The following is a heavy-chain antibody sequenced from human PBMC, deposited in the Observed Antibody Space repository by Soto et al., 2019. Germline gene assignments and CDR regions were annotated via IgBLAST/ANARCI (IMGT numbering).Heavy chain of an antibody. CDR2: ISGSGGST. V-gene: IGHV3-23*01. CDR1: GFTFSSYA. CDR3: AKDAGRGYSYGYPFDY. J-gene: IGHJ4*02. Sequence: GGSLRLSCAASGFTFSSYAMSWVRQAPGKGLEWVSAISGSGGSTYYADSVKGRFTISRDNSKNTLYLQMNSLRAEDTAVYYCAKDAGRGYSYGYPFDYWGQGTLVTVSS. D-gene: IGHD5-18*01.